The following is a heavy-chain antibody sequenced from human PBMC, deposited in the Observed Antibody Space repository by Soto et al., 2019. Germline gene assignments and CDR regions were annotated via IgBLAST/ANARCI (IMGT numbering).Heavy chain of an antibody. V-gene: IGHV4-34*01. CDR2: INHSGSS. J-gene: IGHJ5*01. CDR1: GGSFSDYY. Sequence: QVQLQQWGAGLLKSSETLSLTCAVYGGSFSDYYWSWIRQPPGKGLEWIGEINHSGSSNYNPSLKSRVTISVDTSKNQFSLRLASVTAADTAVYYCARKMSPTIFEAVIRGAQNWFDSWGQGTVVTVSS. D-gene: IGHD3-3*01. CDR3: ARKMSPTIFEAVIRGAQNWFDS.